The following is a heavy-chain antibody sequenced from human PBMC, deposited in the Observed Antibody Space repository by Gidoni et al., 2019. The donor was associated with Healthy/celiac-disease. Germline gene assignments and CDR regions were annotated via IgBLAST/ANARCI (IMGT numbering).Heavy chain of an antibody. CDR2: MNPNSGNT. J-gene: IGHJ5*02. CDR1: GSTFTSYD. CDR3: AKGYSYGNWYDP. Sequence: QVQLVQSGAEVKKPGASVQVSCKASGSTFTSYDINWVRQATGQGLEWTGWMNPNSGNTGYAQKFQGRVTMTRNTSISTAYMELSSLRSEDTAVYYCAKGYSYGNWYDPWGQGTLVTVSS. D-gene: IGHD5-18*01. V-gene: IGHV1-8*01.